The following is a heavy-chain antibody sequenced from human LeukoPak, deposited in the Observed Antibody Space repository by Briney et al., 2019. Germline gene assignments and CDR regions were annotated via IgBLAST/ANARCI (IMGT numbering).Heavy chain of an antibody. J-gene: IGHJ4*02. CDR1: GFTFYNTW. CDR2: IKTRSDGGTT. Sequence: PGGSLRLSCTVSGFTFYNTWMNWVRRAPGKGLEWVGRIKTRSDGGTTDYAAPIKGSFTISRDDSKNTLFLQMNSLKIEDTAVYYRATGGYDFSYWGQGTLVTVSS. CDR3: ATGGYDFSY. D-gene: IGHD5-12*01. V-gene: IGHV3-15*07.